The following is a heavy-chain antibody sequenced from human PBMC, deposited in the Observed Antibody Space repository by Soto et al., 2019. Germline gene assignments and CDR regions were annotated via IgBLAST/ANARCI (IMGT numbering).Heavy chain of an antibody. J-gene: IGHJ5*02. CDR3: ARENTVNVDDWFDP. D-gene: IGHD4-4*01. Sequence: GASVKVSCKASGYTFTGYYMHWVRQAPGQGLEWMGWINPNSGGTNYAQKFQGRVTMTRDTSISTAYMELSRLRSDDTAVYYCARENTVNVDDWFDPWGQGTLVTVSS. CDR1: GYTFTGYY. V-gene: IGHV1-2*02. CDR2: INPNSGGT.